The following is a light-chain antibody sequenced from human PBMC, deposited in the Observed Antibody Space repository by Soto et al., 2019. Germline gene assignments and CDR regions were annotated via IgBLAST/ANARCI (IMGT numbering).Light chain of an antibody. V-gene: IGLV2-8*01. CDR3: SSFVAGNNYWV. Sequence: QSALTQPASASGSPGRSVTISCTGTSSDVGGYDYVSWFQRHPGKAPKLIIYEVTKRPSGVPDRFSASKSGNTASLTVSGLQAEDEADYYCSSFVAGNNYWVFGGGTKLTVL. J-gene: IGLJ3*02. CDR1: SSDVGGYDY. CDR2: EVT.